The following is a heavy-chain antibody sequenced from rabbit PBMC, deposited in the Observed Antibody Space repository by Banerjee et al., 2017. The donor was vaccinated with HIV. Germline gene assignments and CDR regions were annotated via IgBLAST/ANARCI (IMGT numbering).Heavy chain of an antibody. CDR2: IYNGDGST. Sequence: QEQLVESGGGLVQPEGSLTLTCKASGFDFSSNAMCWVRQAPGKRPEWIACIYNGDGSTYYASWVNGRFTISSHNAQNTVDLQMNSLTAADTATYFCVRDTWHFKLWGQGTLVTVS. D-gene: IGHD3-1*01. CDR1: GFDFSSNA. V-gene: IGHV1S47*01. J-gene: IGHJ4*01. CDR3: VRDTWHFKL.